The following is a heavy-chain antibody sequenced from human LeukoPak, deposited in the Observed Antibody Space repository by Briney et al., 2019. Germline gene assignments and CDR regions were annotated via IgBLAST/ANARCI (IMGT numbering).Heavy chain of an antibody. CDR2: ISHSGSTI. CDR1: GFSFNEYH. CDR3: AGDPKNASGWPWYSDR. D-gene: IGHD6-19*01. V-gene: IGHV3-11*01. J-gene: IGHJ2*01. Sequence: PGGSLRLSCEASGFSFNEYHMSWVRQAPGKGLEWVSYISHSGSTIYYADSVKGRFTISRDNAKNSVFLQMTSLRAEDTALYYCAGDPKNASGWPWYSDRWGRGTLVVVSS.